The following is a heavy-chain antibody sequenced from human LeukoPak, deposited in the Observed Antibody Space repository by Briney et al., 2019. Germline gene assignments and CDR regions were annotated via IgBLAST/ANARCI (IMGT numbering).Heavy chain of an antibody. V-gene: IGHV4-4*02. CDR1: GGSISSSNW. CDR3: ARGGASGWYPVSFGY. CDR2: IYHSGST. J-gene: IGHJ4*02. Sequence: SETLSLTCAVSGGSISSSNWWSWVRQPPGKGLEWIGEIYHSGSTNYNPSLKSRVTISADKSKNQFSLKLSSVTAADTAVYYCARGGASGWYPVSFGYWGQGTLVTVSS. D-gene: IGHD6-19*01.